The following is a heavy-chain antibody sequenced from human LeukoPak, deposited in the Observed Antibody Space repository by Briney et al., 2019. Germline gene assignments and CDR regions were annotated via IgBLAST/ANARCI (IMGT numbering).Heavy chain of an antibody. CDR1: GFSLNNLY. V-gene: IGHV3-66*01. CDR2: IYSGDRT. D-gene: IGHD5-18*01. J-gene: IGHJ4*02. CDR3: ARDGEYSYGYGFDY. Sequence: GGSLRLSCAASGFSLNNLYMSWVRQAPGKGLEWVSVIYSGDRTYYADSGKGRFTISRDTSKNTVYLQMNGLRPEETAVYYCARDGEYSYGYGFDYWGQGTLVTVSS.